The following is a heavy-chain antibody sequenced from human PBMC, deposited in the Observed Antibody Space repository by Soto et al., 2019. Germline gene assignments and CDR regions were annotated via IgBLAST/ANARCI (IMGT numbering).Heavy chain of an antibody. J-gene: IGHJ3*02. CDR2: IYHSGST. V-gene: IGHV4-30-4*01. Sequence: SETLSLTCTVSGGSISSGDYYWSWIRQPPGKGLEWIGYIYHSGSTYYNPSLKSRVTISVDTSKNQFSLKLSSVTAADTAVYYCARALLEDIVVVVAATPGAFDIWGQGTMVTVSS. CDR1: GGSISSGDYY. D-gene: IGHD2-15*01. CDR3: ARALLEDIVVVVAATPGAFDI.